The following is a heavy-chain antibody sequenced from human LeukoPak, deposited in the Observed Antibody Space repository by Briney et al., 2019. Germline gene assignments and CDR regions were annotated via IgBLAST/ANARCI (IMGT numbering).Heavy chain of an antibody. V-gene: IGHV1-2*02. J-gene: IGHJ4*02. Sequence: EASVKVSCKASGYTFTDSYMDWVRQAPGQGLEWMGWINPNSGDTNYQGRVTMTRDTSISTAYMELSRLTSDDMAVYYCTRDINWNYGYWGQGTLITVSS. CDR2: INPNSGDT. CDR3: TRDINWNYGY. D-gene: IGHD1-7*01. CDR1: GYTFTDSY.